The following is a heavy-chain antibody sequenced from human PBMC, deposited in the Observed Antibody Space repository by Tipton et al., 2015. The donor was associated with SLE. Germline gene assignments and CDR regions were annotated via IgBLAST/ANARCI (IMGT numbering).Heavy chain of an antibody. V-gene: IGHV3-21*01. CDR3: ATSYWSVSSCCVS. D-gene: IGHD2-15*01. J-gene: IGHJ1*01. Sequence: SLRLSCAASGFTFSSYSMNWVRQAPGKGLEWVSAISSSSSYIYYADSVKGRFTISRDNAKNSLYLQMNSLRDEDTAMYYCATSYWSVSSCCVSWGQASVVTVSS. CDR1: GFTFSSYS. CDR2: ISSSSSYI.